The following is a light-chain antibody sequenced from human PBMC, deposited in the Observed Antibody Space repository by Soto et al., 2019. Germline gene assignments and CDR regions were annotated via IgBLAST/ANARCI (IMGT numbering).Light chain of an antibody. V-gene: IGKV3D-15*01. CDR1: QSVSSN. Sequence: EIVMTQSPATLSVSPGERATLSCRASQSVSSNLAWYQQNPGQAPRLLIYGAYTMATGIPARFSGSGSGTDFTLTISSLQSEDFAVYYCQQYNNWPPLTFGGGTKVEIK. CDR3: QQYNNWPPLT. J-gene: IGKJ4*01. CDR2: GAY.